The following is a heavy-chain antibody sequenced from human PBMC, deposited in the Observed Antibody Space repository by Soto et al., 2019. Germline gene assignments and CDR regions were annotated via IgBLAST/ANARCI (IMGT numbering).Heavy chain of an antibody. CDR3: AHRDGGHYYRWYFDS. D-gene: IGHD3-10*01. CDR2: ISWKDEK. Sequence: QITLKESGPTLVKPTQTLTVTCTFSGFSLSTSGAGVGWIRHSPGKAPEWLALISWKDEKRYNPGLKSRLTITRDTSKNQMVLTRTDLDPVDTATYFCAHRDGGHYYRWYFDSGGQGTLVTVS. CDR1: GFSLSTSGAG. J-gene: IGHJ4*02. V-gene: IGHV2-5*01.